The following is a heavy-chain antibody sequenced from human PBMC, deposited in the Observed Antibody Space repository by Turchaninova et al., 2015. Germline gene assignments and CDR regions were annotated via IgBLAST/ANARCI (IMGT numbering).Heavy chain of an antibody. CDR2: INHSART. CDR1: GGSFSGSY. J-gene: IGHJ5*02. CDR3: TRGRRVVVVVPDAFGGWFDP. D-gene: IGHD2-2*01. V-gene: IGHV4-34*01. Sequence: QVQLQQWGAGLLKPSETLSLTCAVYGGSFSGSYWSWVRQLPGRGLEWIGEINHSARTNYNPSLKSGVSISVGTSKNQISLKLSSVAAADTAVYYCTRGRRVVVVVPDAFGGWFDPWGQGTLVTVSS.